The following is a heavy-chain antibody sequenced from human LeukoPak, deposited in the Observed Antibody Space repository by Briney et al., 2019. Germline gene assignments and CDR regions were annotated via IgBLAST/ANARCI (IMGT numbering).Heavy chain of an antibody. CDR2: IYYSGST. CDR1: GGSISSYY. J-gene: IGHJ2*01. CDR3: ARGLGDGDYGGYFDL. V-gene: IGHV4-59*01. D-gene: IGHD4-17*01. Sequence: SETLSLTCTVSGGSISSYYWSWIRQPPGKGREWIGYIYYSGSTNCNPSLKSRATISVDTSKNQFSLKLSSVTAADTAVYHCARGLGDGDYGGYFDLWGRGTLVTVSS.